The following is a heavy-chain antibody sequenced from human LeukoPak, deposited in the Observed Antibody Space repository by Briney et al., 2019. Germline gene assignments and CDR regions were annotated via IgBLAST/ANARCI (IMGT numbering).Heavy chain of an antibody. CDR1: GFTFTSSA. V-gene: IGHV1-58*01. J-gene: IGHJ4*02. CDR2: IVVGSGNT. CDR3: AAEVGATEAFDY. D-gene: IGHD1-26*01. Sequence: GTSVKVPCKASGFTFTSSAVQWVRQARGQRLEWIGWIVVGSGNTNYAQKFQERVTITRDMSTSTAYMELSSLRSEDTAVYYCAAEVGATEAFDYWGQGTLVTVSS.